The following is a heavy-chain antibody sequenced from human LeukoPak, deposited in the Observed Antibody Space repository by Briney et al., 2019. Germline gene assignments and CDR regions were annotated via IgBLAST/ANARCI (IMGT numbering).Heavy chain of an antibody. J-gene: IGHJ4*02. Sequence: PSDTLSLTCTVSGGSISSYYWSWIRQPPGKGLEWIGYIYYSGSTNYNPSLKSRVTISVDTSKNQFSLKLSSVTAADTAVYYCARVRLWFGAYFDYWGQGTLVTVSS. D-gene: IGHD5-18*01. CDR3: ARVRLWFGAYFDY. CDR2: IYYSGST. V-gene: IGHV4-59*07. CDR1: GGSISSYY.